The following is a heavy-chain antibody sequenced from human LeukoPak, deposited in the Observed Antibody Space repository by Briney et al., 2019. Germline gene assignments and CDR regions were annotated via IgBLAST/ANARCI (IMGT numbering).Heavy chain of an antibody. V-gene: IGHV1-18*01. CDR2: ISAYNGNT. J-gene: IGHJ4*02. D-gene: IGHD4-4*01. Sequence: GASVKVSCKASGYTFTSYGISWVRQAPGQGLEWMGWISAYNGNTNYAQKLQGRVTMTTDTSTSTAYMELRSLRSDDTAVYYCARDWSPTVSLRERIGTRFDYWGQGTLVTVSS. CDR1: GYTFTSYG. CDR3: ARDWSPTVSLRERIGTRFDY.